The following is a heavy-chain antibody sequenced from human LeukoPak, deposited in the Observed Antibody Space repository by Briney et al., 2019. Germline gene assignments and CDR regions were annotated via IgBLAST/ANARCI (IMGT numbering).Heavy chain of an antibody. V-gene: IGHV4-4*07. CDR1: GGSISSYY. CDR3: ARSYYYDSSALEYFQH. Sequence: SETLSLTCTVSGGSISSYYWSWIRQPAGKGLEWIGRIYTSGSTNYNPSLKSRVTMSVDTSKNQFSLTLSSVTAAETAVYYCARSYYYDSSALEYFQHWGQGTLVTVSS. CDR2: IYTSGST. J-gene: IGHJ1*01. D-gene: IGHD3-22*01.